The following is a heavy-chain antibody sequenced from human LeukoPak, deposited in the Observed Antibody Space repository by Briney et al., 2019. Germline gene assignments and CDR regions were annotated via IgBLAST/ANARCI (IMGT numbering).Heavy chain of an antibody. CDR3: NLVSSSQYYYNGLDV. J-gene: IGHJ6*02. D-gene: IGHD2-2*01. CDR1: GNTFTNYD. Sequence: ASVKVSCKASGNTFTNYDIHWVRQATGQGLEWMGWMNPISGKTDYPQKFQGRVTMTRNTSISIAYMELSSLRSDDTAVYYCNLVSSSQYYYNGLDVWGQGTTVTVSS. V-gene: IGHV1-8*01. CDR2: MNPISGKT.